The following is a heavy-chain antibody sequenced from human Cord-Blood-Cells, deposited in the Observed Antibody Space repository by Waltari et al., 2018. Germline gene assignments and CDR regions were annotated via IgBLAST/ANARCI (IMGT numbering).Heavy chain of an antibody. D-gene: IGHD6-13*01. Sequence: QLQLQESGPGLVKPSETLSLTCTVSGGSISSSSYYWGWIRQPPGKGLEWIGSIYYSGSTYYNPSLKSRVTISVDTSKNQFSLKLSSVTAADTAVYYCARQGGAESNWYAAEYFQHWGQGTLVTVSS. CDR2: IYYSGST. V-gene: IGHV4-39*01. CDR1: GGSISSSSYY. J-gene: IGHJ1*01. CDR3: ARQGGAESNWYAAEYFQH.